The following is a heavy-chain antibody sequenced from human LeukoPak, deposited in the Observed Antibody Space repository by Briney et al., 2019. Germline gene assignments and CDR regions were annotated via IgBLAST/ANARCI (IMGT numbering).Heavy chain of an antibody. CDR2: TYYRSKWYN. Sequence: SQTLSLTCAISGDSVSSNSSAWNWIRQSPSRALESLGRTYYRSKWYNDYAVSVKSRITINPDTSKNQFSLQLNSVTAADTAVYYCARQSIAAAPVSPFDPWGQGTLVTVSS. CDR3: ARQSIAAAPVSPFDP. D-gene: IGHD6-13*01. CDR1: GDSVSSNSSA. J-gene: IGHJ5*02. V-gene: IGHV6-1*01.